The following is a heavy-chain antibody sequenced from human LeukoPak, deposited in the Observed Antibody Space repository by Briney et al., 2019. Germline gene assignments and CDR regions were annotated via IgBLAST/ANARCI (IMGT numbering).Heavy chain of an antibody. CDR3: ATLQRGGYCSGGSCYSGFYYFDY. V-gene: IGHV4-39*01. CDR2: IYYSGFT. CDR1: GGSISSSSYY. Sequence: SETLSLTCTVSGGSISSSSYYWGWIRQPPGKGLEWIGSIYYSGFTYYKPTLKSRVTISVDTSKNQFSLKLSSVTAADTAVYCCATLQRGGYCSGGSCYSGFYYFDYWGQGTLVTVSS. J-gene: IGHJ4*02. D-gene: IGHD2-15*01.